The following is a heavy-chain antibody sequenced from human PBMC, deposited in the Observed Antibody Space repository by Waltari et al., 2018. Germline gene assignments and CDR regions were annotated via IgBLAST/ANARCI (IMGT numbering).Heavy chain of an antibody. J-gene: IGHJ6*02. CDR2: ISYDGSNK. D-gene: IGHD6-6*01. CDR1: GFTFSSYA. V-gene: IGHV3-30-3*01. Sequence: QVQLVESGGGVVQPGRSLRLSCAASGFTFSSYAMHWVRQAPGKGLEWVAVISYDGSNKYYADSVKGRFTISRDNSKNTLYRQMNSLRAEDTAVYYCAREIRQLDSDYGMDVWGQGTTVTVSS. CDR3: AREIRQLDSDYGMDV.